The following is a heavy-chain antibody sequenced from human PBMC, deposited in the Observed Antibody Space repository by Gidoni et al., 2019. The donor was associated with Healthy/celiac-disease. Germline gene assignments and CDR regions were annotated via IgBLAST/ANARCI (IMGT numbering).Heavy chain of an antibody. CDR1: GGSISSSNW. CDR3: ARVLYYYDSSGFAMYYYGMDV. CDR2: IYHSGST. V-gene: IGHV4-4*02. J-gene: IGHJ6*02. Sequence: QVQLQESGPGLVKPSGTLSLTCAVSGGSISSSNWWSWVRQPPGKGLEWIGEIYHSGSTNYNPSLKSRVTISVDKSKNQFSLKLSSVTAADTAVYYCARVLYYYDSSGFAMYYYGMDVWGQGTTVTVSS. D-gene: IGHD3-22*01.